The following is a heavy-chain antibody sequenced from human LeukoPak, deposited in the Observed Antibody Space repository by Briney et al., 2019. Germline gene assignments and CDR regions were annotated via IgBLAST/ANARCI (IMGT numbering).Heavy chain of an antibody. CDR3: ARDLEAANTYYFDY. CDR1: GFTVSSSY. Sequence: GGSLRLSCAASGFTVSSSYMSWVLQAPGKGLEWVSIISSAGTTYYADSVKGRFTISRDNSKNTVYRQVNSLRDEDTAVHYCARDLEAANTYYFDYWGQGTMVTVSS. J-gene: IGHJ4*02. D-gene: IGHD6-13*01. CDR2: ISSAGTT. V-gene: IGHV3-66*01.